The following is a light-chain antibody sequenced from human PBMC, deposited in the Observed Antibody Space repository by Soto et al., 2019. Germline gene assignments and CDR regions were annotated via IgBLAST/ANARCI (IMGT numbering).Light chain of an antibody. CDR2: GAD. CDR1: QSLSTS. CDR3: HQYDDWPYT. V-gene: IGKV3-15*01. J-gene: IGKJ2*01. Sequence: ETVMTQSPATLSVSPGEIATLSCRASQSLSTSLAWYQQNPGQAPRLLIYGADTRATGVPARFSGAGAGTEFTLTIDSLQSEYFAVYYCHQYDDWPYTFGQGTKVEL.